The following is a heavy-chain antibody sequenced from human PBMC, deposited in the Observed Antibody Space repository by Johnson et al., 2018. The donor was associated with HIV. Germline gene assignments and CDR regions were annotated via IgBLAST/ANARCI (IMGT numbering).Heavy chain of an antibody. D-gene: IGHD7-27*01. V-gene: IGHV3-30*04. CDR2: ISYDGGNK. CDR1: GFTFSSYA. CDR3: AKDMGIRLDALDI. J-gene: IGHJ3*02. Sequence: VQLVESGGGVVQPGRSLRLSCAASGFTFSSYAMHWVRQAPGKGLEWVAVISYDGGNKYYADSVKGRFTISRDNSKNTLYLQMNSLRAEDTAVYYCAKDMGIRLDALDIWGQGTMVTVSS.